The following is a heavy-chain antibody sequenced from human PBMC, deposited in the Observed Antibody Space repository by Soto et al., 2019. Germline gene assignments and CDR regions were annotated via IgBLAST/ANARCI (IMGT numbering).Heavy chain of an antibody. D-gene: IGHD6-13*01. Sequence: SETLSLTCAVYGGSISGHYWNRIRQPPGKGLEWIGEINHSGRTNYNPSLKSRVTMSVDTSKNQFSLNLGSVTAADTAVYYCARGNIAAALAYWGRGTLVTVSS. CDR2: INHSGRT. J-gene: IGHJ4*02. CDR3: ARGNIAAALAY. CDR1: GGSISGHY. V-gene: IGHV4-34*01.